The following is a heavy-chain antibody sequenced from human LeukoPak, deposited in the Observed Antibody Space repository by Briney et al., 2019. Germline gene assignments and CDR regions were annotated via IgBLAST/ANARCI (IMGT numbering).Heavy chain of an antibody. D-gene: IGHD3-3*01. CDR1: GGSFSGYY. Sequence: SETLSLTCAVYGGSFSGYYWSWIRQPPGKGLEWIGEINHSGSTNYNPSLKSRVTISVDTSKNQFSLKLSSVTAADTAVYYCARRGVGTYNWSDPWGQGTLVTVSS. CDR3: ARRGVGTYNWSDP. V-gene: IGHV4-34*01. J-gene: IGHJ5*02. CDR2: INHSGST.